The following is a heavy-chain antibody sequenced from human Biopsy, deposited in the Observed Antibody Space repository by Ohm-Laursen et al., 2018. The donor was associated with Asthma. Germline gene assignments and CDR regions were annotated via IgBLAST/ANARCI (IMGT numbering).Heavy chain of an antibody. V-gene: IGHV1-24*01. Sequence: ASVKVSCKLSGYSLTDLSMHWVRQAPGQGLEWMGGHDHEEGGTANARRFQGRVTMTEDTSTDTAYMELSSLSSDATAVYYCASDFPKDYVRYNFQFWGQGTLVTVSS. CDR2: HDHEEGGT. CDR1: GYSLTDLS. D-gene: IGHD4-17*01. CDR3: ASDFPKDYVRYNFQF. J-gene: IGHJ4*02.